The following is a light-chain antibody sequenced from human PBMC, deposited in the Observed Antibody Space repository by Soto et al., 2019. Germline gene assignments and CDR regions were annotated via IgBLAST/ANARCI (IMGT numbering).Light chain of an antibody. CDR2: GAS. CDR3: QQRSHWPPIT. Sequence: EIMMTQSPATLSVSPGERATLSCRASQSVSSNLAWYQQKPAQAPRLLIYGASNRATGIPARFSGSGSGTDFTLTISSLEPEDFAVYFCQQRSHWPPITFGQGTRLEIK. V-gene: IGKV3-11*01. CDR1: QSVSSN. J-gene: IGKJ5*01.